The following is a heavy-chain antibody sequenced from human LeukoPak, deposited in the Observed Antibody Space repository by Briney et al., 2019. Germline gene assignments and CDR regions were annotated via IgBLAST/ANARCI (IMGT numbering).Heavy chain of an antibody. J-gene: IGHJ6*03. Sequence: VASVKVSCKASGYTFTGYYMHWVRQAPGQGLEWMGWINPNSGGTNYAQKFQGRVTMTRDTSISTAYMELSRLRSDDTAVYYCARDTSYYYDSSGYFPYYYMDVWGKGTTVTISS. CDR2: INPNSGGT. D-gene: IGHD3-22*01. CDR3: ARDTSYYYDSSGYFPYYYMDV. V-gene: IGHV1-2*02. CDR1: GYTFTGYY.